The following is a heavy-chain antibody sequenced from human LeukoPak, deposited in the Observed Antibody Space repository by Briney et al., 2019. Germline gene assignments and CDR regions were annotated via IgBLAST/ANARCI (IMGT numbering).Heavy chain of an antibody. J-gene: IGHJ5*02. CDR3: ARHWRAAAGKNWFDP. D-gene: IGHD6-13*01. CDR2: IYYSGST. Sequence: SETLSLTCTVSGGPISSSSYYWGWIRQPPGKGLEWIGSIYYSGSTYYNPSLKSRVTISVDTSKNQFSLKLSSVTAADTAVYYCARHWRAAAGKNWFDPWGQGTLVTVSS. V-gene: IGHV4-39*01. CDR1: GGPISSSSYY.